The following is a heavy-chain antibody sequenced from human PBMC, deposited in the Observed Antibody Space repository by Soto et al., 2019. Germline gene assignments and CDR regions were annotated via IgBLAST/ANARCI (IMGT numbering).Heavy chain of an antibody. V-gene: IGHV3-30-3*01. Sequence: QVQLVESGGGVVQPGRSLRLSCAASGFTFSSYAMHWVRQAPGKGLEWVAVISYDGSNKYYADSVKGRFTISRDNSKNTLYLQMNSLRAEDTAMYYCGRDGCSGGSCYSNLDYWGQGTLVTVSS. CDR2: ISYDGSNK. J-gene: IGHJ4*02. CDR1: GFTFSSYA. D-gene: IGHD2-15*01. CDR3: GRDGCSGGSCYSNLDY.